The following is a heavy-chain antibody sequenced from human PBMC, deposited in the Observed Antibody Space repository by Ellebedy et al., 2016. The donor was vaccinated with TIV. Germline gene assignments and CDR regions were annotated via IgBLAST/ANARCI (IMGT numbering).Heavy chain of an antibody. Sequence: GESLKISCAASGFSFSGCAMNWVRQAPGKGLEWVSSITSGSTYIYYADSVKGRFTISRDDAKNSLYLQMKSLRAEDTAVYYCAREGPSYGSGSFYPPVHYWGQGALVTVSA. CDR3: AREGPSYGSGSFYPPVHY. CDR1: GFSFSGCA. J-gene: IGHJ4*02. V-gene: IGHV3-21*01. CDR2: ITSGSTYI. D-gene: IGHD3-10*01.